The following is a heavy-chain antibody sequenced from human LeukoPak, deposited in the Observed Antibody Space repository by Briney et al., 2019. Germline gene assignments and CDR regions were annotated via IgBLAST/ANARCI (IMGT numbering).Heavy chain of an antibody. CDR3: ARVAREYSGSYFPSRWFDP. D-gene: IGHD1-26*01. CDR2: IYYSGST. Sequence: PSQTLSLTCTVSGGSISSGSYYWGWIRQPPGKGLEWIGSIYYSGSTYYNPSLKSRVTISVDTSKNQFSLKLSSVTAADTAVYYCARVAREYSGSYFPSRWFDPWGQGTLVTVSS. V-gene: IGHV4-39*01. J-gene: IGHJ5*02. CDR1: GGSISSGSYY.